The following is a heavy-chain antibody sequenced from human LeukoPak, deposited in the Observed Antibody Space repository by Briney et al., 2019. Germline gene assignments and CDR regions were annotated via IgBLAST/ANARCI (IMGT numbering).Heavy chain of an antibody. CDR1: GGSISNGNYY. J-gene: IGHJ5*01. CDR2: IYHSGST. Sequence: SETLSLTCTVSGGSISNGNYYWSWIRQPPGKGLEWIGYIYHSGSTNYSPSLKSRVTISIDTSKNQFSLNLNSVTAADTAVYYCARVVLVTLGGWFDSWGQGTLVTVSS. CDR3: ARVVLVTLGGWFDS. V-gene: IGHV4-61*01. D-gene: IGHD2-21*02.